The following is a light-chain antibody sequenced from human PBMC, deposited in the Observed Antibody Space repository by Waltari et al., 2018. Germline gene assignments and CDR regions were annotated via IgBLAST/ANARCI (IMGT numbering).Light chain of an antibody. J-gene: IGLJ3*02. CDR1: SSDVGRYNY. CDR3: CSYAGIYTWV. V-gene: IGLV2-11*01. Sequence: QSALTQPRSVSGSPGQSVTISCTRTSSDVGRYNYVSWFQQYPGKAPKLMISEVRERPSGVPDRFSGSKSGNTASLTISGLQAEDEADYYCCSYAGIYTWVFGGGTQLTVL. CDR2: EVR.